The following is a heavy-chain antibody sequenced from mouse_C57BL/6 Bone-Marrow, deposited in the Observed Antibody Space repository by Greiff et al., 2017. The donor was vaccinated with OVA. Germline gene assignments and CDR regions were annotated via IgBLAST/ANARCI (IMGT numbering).Heavy chain of an antibody. D-gene: IGHD1-1*01. Sequence: EVQGVESGPSLVRPSQTLSLTCTVTGFSINSDCYWIWIRQFPGNKLEYIGYTFYSGITYYNPSLESRTYITRDTSKNQFSLKLSSVTTEDTATYYCARESPYGGYFDVWGTGTTVTVSS. CDR2: TFYSGIT. CDR3: ARESPYGGYFDV. V-gene: IGHV3-3*01. J-gene: IGHJ1*03. CDR1: GFSINSDCY.